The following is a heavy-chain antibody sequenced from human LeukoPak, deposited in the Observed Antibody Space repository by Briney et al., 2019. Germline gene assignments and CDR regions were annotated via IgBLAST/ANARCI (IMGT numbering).Heavy chain of an antibody. CDR2: IYYSGST. J-gene: IGHJ4*02. D-gene: IGHD6-25*01. CDR1: GGSISSGGYY. V-gene: IGHV4-31*03. Sequence: PPQTLSLTCTVSGGSISSGGYYWSWIRQHPGKGLEWIGYIYYSGSTYYNPSLKSRVTISVDTSKNQFSLKLSSVTAADTAVYYCARVVLAAAIDYWGQGTLVTVSS. CDR3: ARVVLAAAIDY.